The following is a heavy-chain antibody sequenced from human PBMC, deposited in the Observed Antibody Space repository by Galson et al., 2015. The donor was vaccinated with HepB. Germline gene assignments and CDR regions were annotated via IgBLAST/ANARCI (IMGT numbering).Heavy chain of an antibody. CDR3: ARDLRECAIDH. J-gene: IGHJ4*02. CDR2: ISSSGNIV. Sequence: SLRLSCAASGFTFRDYYMSWIRQAPGKGLEWVSYISSSGNIVNYADSVEGRFTISRDKNSLYLQMNSLRAEDTAVYYCARDLRECAIDHWGQGTLVTVSS. V-gene: IGHV3-11*04. CDR1: GFTFRDYY.